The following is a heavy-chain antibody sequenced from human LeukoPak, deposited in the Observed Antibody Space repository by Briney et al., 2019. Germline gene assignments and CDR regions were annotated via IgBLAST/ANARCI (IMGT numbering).Heavy chain of an antibody. V-gene: IGHV3-30-3*01. CDR2: ISYDGSNK. CDR1: GFTFSPYT. D-gene: IGHD3-16*02. Sequence: GGSLRLSCAAPGFTFSPYTMYWVRQAPGKGLECVAIISYDGSNKYYADSVKGRFTISRDNSKNTLYLQMNSLRAEDTAVYYCARDLYLSTPYLRLGELSLFPDYWGQGTLVTVSS. CDR3: ARDLYLSTPYLRLGELSLFPDY. J-gene: IGHJ4*02.